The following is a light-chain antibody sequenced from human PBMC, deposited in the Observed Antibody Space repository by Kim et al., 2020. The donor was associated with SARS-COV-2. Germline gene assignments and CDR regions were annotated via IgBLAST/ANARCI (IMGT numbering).Light chain of an antibody. CDR1: QDLNGW. J-gene: IGKJ5*01. Sequence: ASVGDRVTMSCRASQDLNGWLAWYQQKPGKAPKRLIYTTSTLPTGVSPRFSGSGSGTDFTLTISSLQPEDFATYFCQQAESFPITFGQGTRLEIK. CDR3: QQAESFPIT. V-gene: IGKV1-12*01. CDR2: TTS.